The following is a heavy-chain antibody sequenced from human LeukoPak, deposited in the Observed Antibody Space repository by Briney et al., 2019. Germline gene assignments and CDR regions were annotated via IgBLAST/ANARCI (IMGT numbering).Heavy chain of an antibody. V-gene: IGHV1-69*04. Sequence: GASVKVSCKASGGTFSSYAISWVRQAPGQGLEWMGRIIPILGIANYAQKFQGRVTMTRDTSTSTVYMELSSLRSGDTAVYYCARHGSGRYYPAEGRVDYWGQGTLVTVSS. CDR1: GGTFSSYA. CDR3: ARHGSGRYYPAEGRVDY. D-gene: IGHD3-10*01. CDR2: IIPILGIA. J-gene: IGHJ4*02.